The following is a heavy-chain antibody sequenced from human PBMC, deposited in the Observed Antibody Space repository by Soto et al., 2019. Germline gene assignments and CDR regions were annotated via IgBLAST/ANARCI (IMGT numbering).Heavy chain of an antibody. J-gene: IGHJ6*02. D-gene: IGHD6-13*01. V-gene: IGHV1-18*01. CDR3: ARDRIWDSSSWGYYYGMDV. CDR1: GYTFTSYG. Sequence: QVQLVQSGAEVKKPGASVKVSCKASGYTFTSYGISWVRQAPGQGLEWMGWISAYNGNTNYAQKRQGRVTMTTDTSTRTAYMELRSLRSDDTAVYYCARDRIWDSSSWGYYYGMDVWGQGTTVTVSS. CDR2: ISAYNGNT.